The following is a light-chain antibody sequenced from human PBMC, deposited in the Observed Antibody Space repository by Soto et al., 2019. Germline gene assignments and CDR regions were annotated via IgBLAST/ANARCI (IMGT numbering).Light chain of an antibody. Sequence: EIVLTQSPATLSVSPGGRATLSCRASQNVMYNLAWYQQKPGQDPRLLVYGASTRATDAPPRFRGSGSGTEFSLTISSLQSEDYATSFCQQYSSWPRTFGQGSRVEIK. CDR3: QQYSSWPRT. CDR1: QNVMYN. CDR2: GAS. J-gene: IGKJ1*01. V-gene: IGKV3-15*01.